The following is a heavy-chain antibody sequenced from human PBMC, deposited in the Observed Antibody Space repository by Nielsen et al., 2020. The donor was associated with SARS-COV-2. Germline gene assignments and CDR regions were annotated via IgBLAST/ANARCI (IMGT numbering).Heavy chain of an antibody. CDR3: ARKSIEFDP. CDR2: INWNGGST. CDR1: GFTFDDYG. Sequence: GESLKISCAASGFTFDDYGMSWVRQAPGKGLEWVSGINWNGGSTYYADSVKGRFTISRDNAKNSLYLQMNSLRDEDTAVYYCARKSIEFDPWGQGTLVTVSS. J-gene: IGHJ5*02. V-gene: IGHV3-20*04.